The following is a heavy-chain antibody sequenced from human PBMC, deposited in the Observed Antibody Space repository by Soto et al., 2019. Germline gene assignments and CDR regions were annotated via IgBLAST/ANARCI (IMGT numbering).Heavy chain of an antibody. CDR3: ARPAYCSGGSCYHSHYYYGMDV. J-gene: IGHJ6*02. V-gene: IGHV1-69*13. D-gene: IGHD2-15*01. CDR2: IIPIFGTA. Sequence: SVKVSCKASGGTFSSYAISWVRQAPGQGLEWMGGIIPIFGTANYAQKFQGRVTITADESTSTAYMELSSLRSEDTAVYYCARPAYCSGGSCYHSHYYYGMDVWGQGTTVTVSS. CDR1: GGTFSSYA.